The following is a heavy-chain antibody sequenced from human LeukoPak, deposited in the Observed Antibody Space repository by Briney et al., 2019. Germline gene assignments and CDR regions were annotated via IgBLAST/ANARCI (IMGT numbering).Heavy chain of an antibody. Sequence: PGGSLRLSCAAPGFTFSAYVMSWVRQAPGKGLEWVSASSGSGGTTYYADSVRGRFTISRDNAQNTLYLQLNSLRAEDTAVYYCTKGRWSSNSYTREGYFDDWGQGVLVTVSS. CDR1: GFTFSAYV. V-gene: IGHV3-23*01. CDR2: SSGSGGTT. CDR3: TKGRWSSNSYTREGYFDD. J-gene: IGHJ4*02. D-gene: IGHD3-16*01.